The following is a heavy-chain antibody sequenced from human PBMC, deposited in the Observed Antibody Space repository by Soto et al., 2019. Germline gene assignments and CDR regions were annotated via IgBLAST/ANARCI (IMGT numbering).Heavy chain of an antibody. CDR2: VSQSGSS. J-gene: IGHJ4*02. CDR3: ARGLKGYSSSWYVD. CDR1: GGSFSAYC. V-gene: IGHV4-34*01. D-gene: IGHD6-13*01. Sequence: QVQLQPWGAGLLKPSETLSLTCAVYGGSFSAYCWSWIRQPPGKGLEWIGEVSQSGSSNYNPSLKSRVTISVDTSKNQFSLRLSSVTAADTAVYYCARGLKGYSSSWYVDWGQGTQVTVSS.